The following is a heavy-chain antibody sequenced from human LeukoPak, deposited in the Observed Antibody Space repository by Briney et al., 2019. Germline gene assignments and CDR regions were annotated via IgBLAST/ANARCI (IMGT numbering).Heavy chain of an antibody. CDR3: AKDLDRDIVVVPAALRPFDY. CDR2: IYSGGST. Sequence: GGSLRLSCAASGFTFSSYEMNWVRQAPGKGLEWVSVIYSGGSTYYADSVQGRFTISRDNSKNTLYLQMNSLRAEDTAVYYCAKDLDRDIVVVPAALRPFDYWGQGTLVTVSS. D-gene: IGHD2-2*01. CDR1: GFTFSSYE. J-gene: IGHJ4*02. V-gene: IGHV3-66*01.